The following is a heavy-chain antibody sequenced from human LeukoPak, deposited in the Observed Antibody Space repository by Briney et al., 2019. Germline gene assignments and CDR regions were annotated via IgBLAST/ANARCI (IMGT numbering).Heavy chain of an antibody. CDR2: IYYSGST. V-gene: IGHV4-59*01. J-gene: IGHJ6*02. CDR1: GGSISSYY. Sequence: SETLSLTCTVSGGSISSYYWSWIRQPPGKGLEWIGYIYYSGSTNYNPSLKSRVTISVDTSKNQFSLKLSSVTAADTAVYYCARGPGYSYGCYGMDVWGQGTTVTVSS. D-gene: IGHD5-18*01. CDR3: ARGPGYSYGCYGMDV.